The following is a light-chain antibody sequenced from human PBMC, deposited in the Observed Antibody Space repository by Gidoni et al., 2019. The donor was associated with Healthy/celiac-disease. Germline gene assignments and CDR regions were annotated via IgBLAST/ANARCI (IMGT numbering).Light chain of an antibody. CDR3: MQALQTPPT. J-gene: IGKJ1*01. Sequence: EIVMTEPPLSLPVTPGEPASISCRSSQSLLHSNGYNYLDWYLQKPGQSPQLLIYLGSNRASGVPDRFSGSGSGTDFTLKISRVEAEDVGVYYCMQALQTPPTFGQGTKVEIK. CDR2: LGS. V-gene: IGKV2-28*01. CDR1: QSLLHSNGYNY.